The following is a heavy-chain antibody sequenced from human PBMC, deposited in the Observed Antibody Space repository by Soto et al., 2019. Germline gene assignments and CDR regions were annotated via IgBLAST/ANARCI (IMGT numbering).Heavy chain of an antibody. D-gene: IGHD4-17*01. CDR2: IYYSGIT. J-gene: IGHJ4*02. CDR3: GRRQGPYGDYGYFDF. V-gene: IGHV4-59*01. Sequence: QVQLQESGPGLVKPSETLSLTCTVSGGSISSYYWSWIRQPPGKGLEWIGYIYYSGITKYNPSLKSRVTISVDTSKNQFSLKLSSVTAADTAVYYCGRRQGPYGDYGYFDFWGQGTLVTVSS. CDR1: GGSISSYY.